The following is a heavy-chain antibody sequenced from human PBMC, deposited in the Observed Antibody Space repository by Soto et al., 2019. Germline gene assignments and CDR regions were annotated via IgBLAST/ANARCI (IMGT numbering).Heavy chain of an antibody. V-gene: IGHV3-74*01. CDR2: INSDGSST. J-gene: IGHJ6*02. D-gene: IGHD3-10*01. CDR1: GFTFSSYW. Sequence: PGGSLRLSCAASGFTFSSYWMHWVRQAPGKGLVWVSRINSDGSSTSYADSVKGRFTISRDNAKNTLYLQMNSLRAEDTAVYYCARGWYYYGSGSPRSYYYYYGMDVWGQGTTVTVSS. CDR3: ARGWYYYGSGSPRSYYYYYGMDV.